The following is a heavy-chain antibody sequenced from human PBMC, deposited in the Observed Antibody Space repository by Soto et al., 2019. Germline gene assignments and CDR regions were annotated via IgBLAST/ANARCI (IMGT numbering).Heavy chain of an antibody. CDR3: ARHITGTTATDAFDI. J-gene: IGHJ3*02. CDR1: GFSFNNYN. V-gene: IGHV3-23*01. Sequence: HPGGSLRLSCAASGFSFNNYNMNWVRQVPGKGLEWVSAISGSGGSTYYADSVKGRFTTSRGNSKNTLYLQMNSLRAEDTAVYYCARHITGTTATDAFDIWGQGRMVTLSS. CDR2: ISGSGGST. D-gene: IGHD1-20*01.